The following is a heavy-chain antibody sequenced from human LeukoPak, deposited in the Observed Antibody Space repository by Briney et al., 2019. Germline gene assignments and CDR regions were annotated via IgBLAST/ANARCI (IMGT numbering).Heavy chain of an antibody. J-gene: IGHJ4*02. V-gene: IGHV1-69*05. D-gene: IGHD3-22*01. CDR2: IIPIFGTA. CDR1: GGTFSSYA. Sequence: SVKVSCKASGGTFSSYAISWVRQAPGQGLEWMGRIIPIFGTANYAQKFQGRVTITTDESTSTAYMELGSLRSEDTAVYYCARATDYYDSSGSIIGVDYWGQGTLVTVSS. CDR3: ARATDYYDSSGSIIGVDY.